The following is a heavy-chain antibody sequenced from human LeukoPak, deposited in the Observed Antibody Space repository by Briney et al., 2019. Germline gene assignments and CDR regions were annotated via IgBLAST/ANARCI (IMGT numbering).Heavy chain of an antibody. CDR2: IYYSGST. CDR1: GGSISSYY. Sequence: PSETLSLTCTVSGGSISSYYWSWIRQPPGKGLEWIGYIYYSGSTNYNPSLKSRVTISVDTSKNQFSLKLSSVTAADTAVYYCARHWGSGTDDYYGMDVWGRGTTVTVSS. CDR3: ARHWGSGTDDYYGMDV. J-gene: IGHJ6*02. V-gene: IGHV4-59*08. D-gene: IGHD3-16*01.